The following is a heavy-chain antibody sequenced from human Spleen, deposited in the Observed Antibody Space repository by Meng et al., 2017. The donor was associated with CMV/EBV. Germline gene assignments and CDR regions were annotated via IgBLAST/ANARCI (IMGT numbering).Heavy chain of an antibody. J-gene: IGHJ4*02. CDR3: VHSPYRFWSGPSY. CDR1: GFSLTTIAAG. CDR2: LYWSGDK. V-gene: IGHV2-5*01. Sequence: FSGFSLTTIAAGVGWVRQPPGKALEWLGLLYWSGDKRYNPSLKNRITITSDSSKTHVVPIMTNMDPVDSATYYCVHSPYRFWSGPSYWGQGALVTVS. D-gene: IGHD3-3*01.